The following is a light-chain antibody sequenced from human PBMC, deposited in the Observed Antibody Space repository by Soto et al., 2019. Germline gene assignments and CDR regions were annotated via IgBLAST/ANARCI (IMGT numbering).Light chain of an antibody. CDR3: SSYSSSSTLLL. Sequence: QSVLTQPASVSGSPGQSITISCTGTSSDVGGYKYVSWYQHHPGKVPKLMIYDVSNRPSGVSNRFSGSKSGNTASLTISGLQAEDEADYYCSSYSSSSTLLLFGGGTKLTVL. CDR1: SSDVGGYKY. V-gene: IGLV2-14*01. CDR2: DVS. J-gene: IGLJ2*01.